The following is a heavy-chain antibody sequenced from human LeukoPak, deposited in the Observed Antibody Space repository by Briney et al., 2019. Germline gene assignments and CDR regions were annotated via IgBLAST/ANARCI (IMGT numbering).Heavy chain of an antibody. J-gene: IGHJ6*02. CDR2: ISSGGSNV. Sequence: GGSLRPSCAASGFIFSSYEMNSVRQAPGKGLEWVSYISSGGSNVNYADSVKGRFLISRDNAKNSLYLQMNSLRAEDTAVYYCARRFKGAMDVWGQGTTGTVSS. CDR1: GFIFSSYE. V-gene: IGHV3-48*03. CDR3: ARRFKGAMDV.